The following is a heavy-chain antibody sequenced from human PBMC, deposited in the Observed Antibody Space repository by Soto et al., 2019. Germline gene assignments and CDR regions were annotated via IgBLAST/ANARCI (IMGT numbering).Heavy chain of an antibody. CDR2: IYYSGST. J-gene: IGHJ6*02. Sequence: QVQLQESGPGLVKPSETLSLTCTVSGGSVSSGSYYWSWIRQPPGKGLEWIGYIYYSGSTNYNPSLKGRVTISVDTSKNQFSLKLSSVTAADTAVYYCARDTGPAAIASYYYYGMDVWGQGTTVTVSS. CDR3: ARDTGPAAIASYYYYGMDV. V-gene: IGHV4-61*01. D-gene: IGHD2-2*01. CDR1: GGSVSSGSYY.